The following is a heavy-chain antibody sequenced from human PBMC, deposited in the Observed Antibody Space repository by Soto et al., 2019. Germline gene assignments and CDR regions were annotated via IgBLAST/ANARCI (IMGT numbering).Heavy chain of an antibody. CDR2: INPNSGGT. CDR3: ARTQWLFDYAFDI. D-gene: IGHD6-19*01. CDR1: GYTFTGYY. Sequence: ASVKVSCKASGYTFTGYYMHWVRQAPGQGLEWMGWINPNSGGTNYAQKFQGWVTMTRDTSISTAYMELSRLRSDDTAVYYCARTQWLFDYAFDIWGQGTMVTVSS. J-gene: IGHJ3*02. V-gene: IGHV1-2*04.